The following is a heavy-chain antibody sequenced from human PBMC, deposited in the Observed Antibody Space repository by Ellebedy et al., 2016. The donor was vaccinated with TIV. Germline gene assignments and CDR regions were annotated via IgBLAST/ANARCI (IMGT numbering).Heavy chain of an antibody. V-gene: IGHV4-38-2*02. CDR3: ARQGWELQRRWLNP. J-gene: IGHJ5*02. Sequence: SETLSLTXTVSGYSISSGYYWGWIRQPPGKGLEWLGSIYYSGITYYNPSLKSRVTISVDTSKNQFSLKLSSVTAADTAVYYCARQGWELQRRWLNPWGQGTLVTVSS. CDR1: GYSISSGYY. D-gene: IGHD1-26*01. CDR2: IYYSGIT.